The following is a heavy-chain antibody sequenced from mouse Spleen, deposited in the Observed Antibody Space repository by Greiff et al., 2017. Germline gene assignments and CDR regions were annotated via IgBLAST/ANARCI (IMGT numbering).Heavy chain of an antibody. J-gene: IGHJ2*01. V-gene: IGHV5-15*01. CDR2: ISNLAYSI. CDR1: GFTFSDYG. CDR3: ARQGGSYNFDY. Sequence: EVKLMESGGGLVKPGGSLKLSCAASGFTFSDYGMAWVRQAPGKGPEWVAFISNLAYSIYYADTVTGRFTISRENAKNTLYLEMSSLRSEDTAMYYCARQGGSYNFDYWGQGTTLTVSS. D-gene: IGHD1-1*02.